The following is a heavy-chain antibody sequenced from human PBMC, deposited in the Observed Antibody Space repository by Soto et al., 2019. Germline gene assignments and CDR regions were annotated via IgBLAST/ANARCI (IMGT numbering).Heavy chain of an antibody. V-gene: IGHV1-18*04. Sequence: ASVKVSCKASGYTFTSHGISGVREAPGQGLEGLGGISTYNSRTHYAQKVQGRVTMTTDTSTSTAYLDLRSLTFDDTAVYYCARARYCASPSCYKHYYYGMDTWGQGTTVTVSS. J-gene: IGHJ6*02. CDR3: ARARYCASPSCYKHYYYGMDT. D-gene: IGHD2-2*02. CDR1: GYTFTSHG. CDR2: ISTYNSRT.